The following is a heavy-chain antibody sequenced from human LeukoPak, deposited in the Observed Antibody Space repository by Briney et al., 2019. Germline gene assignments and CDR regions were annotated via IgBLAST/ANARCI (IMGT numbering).Heavy chain of an antibody. CDR2: IYYSGST. CDR1: GGSISSSSYY. V-gene: IGHV4-39*01. Sequence: SETLSLTCTVSGGSISSSSYYWGWIRQPPGKGLEWIGSIYYSGSTYYNPSLKSRVTISVDTSKNQFSLKLSSVTAADTAVYYCASPRYYYYMDVWGKGTTVTVSS. CDR3: ASPRYYYYMDV. J-gene: IGHJ6*03.